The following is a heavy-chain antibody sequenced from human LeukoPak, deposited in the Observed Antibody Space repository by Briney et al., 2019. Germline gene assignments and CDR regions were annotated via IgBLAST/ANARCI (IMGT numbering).Heavy chain of an antibody. CDR1: GGSISSSY. V-gene: IGHV4-59*08. CDR2: LYYTGNT. CDR3: ARHRAYSSSSPSDY. J-gene: IGHJ4*02. Sequence: PSDTLSLTCSVSGGSISSSYWSWIRQPPGKGLEWIGYLYYTGNTNYNPSLKSRVTMFVDMSKNQFSLRLSSVTAADTAVYYCARHRAYSSSSPSDYWGQGTLVTVSS. D-gene: IGHD6-6*01.